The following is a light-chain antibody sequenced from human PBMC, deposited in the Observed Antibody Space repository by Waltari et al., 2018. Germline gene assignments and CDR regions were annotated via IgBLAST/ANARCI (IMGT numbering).Light chain of an antibody. V-gene: IGLV3-9*02. CDR1: NLGAKN. J-gene: IGLJ2*01. CDR2: RDN. Sequence: SYDLTQPLSVSVALGQPARLTCAGDNLGAKNLHWYQKKPGQAPLLVIYRDNNRPSGIPERFSGSNSGNTATLTISRAQAGDEADYYCQVWDRNKEFFGGGTKLTVL. CDR3: QVWDRNKEF.